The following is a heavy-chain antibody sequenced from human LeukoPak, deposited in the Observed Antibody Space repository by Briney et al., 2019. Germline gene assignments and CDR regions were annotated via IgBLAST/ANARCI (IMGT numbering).Heavy chain of an antibody. CDR3: ASSQAAAGYDY. CDR2: IYSGGST. J-gene: IGHJ4*02. Sequence: GGSLRLSCAASGFTVSSNYMSWVRQAPGKGLEWVSVIYSGGSTYYADSVEGRFTISRDNSKNTLYLQMNSLRAEDTAVYYCASSQAAAGYDYWGQGTLVTVSS. D-gene: IGHD6-13*01. V-gene: IGHV3-66*01. CDR1: GFTVSSNY.